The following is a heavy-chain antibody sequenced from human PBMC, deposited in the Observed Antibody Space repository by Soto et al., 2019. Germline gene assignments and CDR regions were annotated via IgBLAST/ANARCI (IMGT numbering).Heavy chain of an antibody. Sequence: ASVKVSCKASGYTFTSYGISWVRQAPGQGLEWMGWISAYNGNTNYAQKLQGRVTMTTDTSTSTAYMELRSLRSDDTAVYYCARDLDCCQKGPTDYWGQGTLVTVSS. D-gene: IGHD2-21*01. J-gene: IGHJ4*02. CDR1: GYTFTSYG. CDR3: ARDLDCCQKGPTDY. CDR2: ISAYNGNT. V-gene: IGHV1-18*01.